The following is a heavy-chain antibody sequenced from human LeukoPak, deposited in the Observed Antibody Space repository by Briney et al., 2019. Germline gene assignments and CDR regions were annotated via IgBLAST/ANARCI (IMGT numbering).Heavy chain of an antibody. CDR3: ARAGGFFSPFGY. CDR1: GGSISSGGYY. CDR2: IYYSGST. D-gene: IGHD3-16*01. J-gene: IGHJ4*02. V-gene: IGHV4-31*03. Sequence: SQTLSLICTVSGGSISSGGYYWSWIRQHPGKGLEWIGYIYYSGSTYYNPSLKSRVTISVDTSKNQFPLKLSSVTAADTAVYYCARAGGFFSPFGYWGQGTLVTVSS.